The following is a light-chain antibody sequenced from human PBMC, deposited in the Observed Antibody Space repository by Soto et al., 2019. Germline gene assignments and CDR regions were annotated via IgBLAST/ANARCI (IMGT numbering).Light chain of an antibody. J-gene: IGKJ1*01. CDR2: GAS. Sequence: EIVMTQSPATLSESPGERATLSCRASQSVSSNLAWYQQKPGQAPRLLIYGASTRATGIPARFSGSGSGTEFTLTISSLQPDDFATYYCQQYNSYSRRTFGQGTKVDIK. CDR1: QSVSSN. V-gene: IGKV3-15*01. CDR3: QQYNSYSRRT.